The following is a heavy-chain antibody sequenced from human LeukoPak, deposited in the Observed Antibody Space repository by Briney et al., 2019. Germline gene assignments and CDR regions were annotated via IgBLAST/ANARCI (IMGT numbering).Heavy chain of an antibody. CDR1: GFTFSSFA. V-gene: IGHV3-48*02. J-gene: IGHJ4*02. Sequence: PGGSLRLSCAASGFTFSSFAMNWARQVPGKGLEWISYISLGNSTMFYADSVKGRFTISRDNAKNSLYLQMNSLRDDDTAVYYCARAGNGRSWDYWGQGTLVSVSS. D-gene: IGHD2-15*01. CDR3: ARAGNGRSWDY. CDR2: ISLGNSTM.